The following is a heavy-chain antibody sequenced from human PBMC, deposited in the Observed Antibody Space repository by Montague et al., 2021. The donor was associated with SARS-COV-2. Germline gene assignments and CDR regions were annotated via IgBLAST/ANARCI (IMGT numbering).Heavy chain of an antibody. D-gene: IGHD3-10*01. CDR1: GGSFGDDH. CDR2: IKQSGST. V-gene: IGHV4-34*01. CDR3: ARLGAIALVRGITKADFSNYGMDV. J-gene: IGHJ6*02. Sequence: SETLSLTCAVYGGSFGDDHWSWIRQPPGKGLEWIGDIKQSGSTNXNPSLKSRVSISVDTSNKQFSLKVTSVTAADTAVYYCARLGAIALVRGITKADFSNYGMDVWGQGTTVTVSS.